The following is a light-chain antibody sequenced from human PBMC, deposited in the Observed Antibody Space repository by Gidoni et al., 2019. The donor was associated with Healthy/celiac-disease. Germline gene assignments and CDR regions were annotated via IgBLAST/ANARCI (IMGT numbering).Light chain of an antibody. Sequence: EIVMTQSPATLSVSQGERATLSCRASQSVSSNLAWYQQKPGQAPRLLIYGASTRATGIPARFSGSGSGTESTLTISSLQSEDFAVYYCQQYNNWPLYTFGQXTKLEIK. CDR1: QSVSSN. V-gene: IGKV3-15*01. CDR3: QQYNNWPLYT. CDR2: GAS. J-gene: IGKJ2*01.